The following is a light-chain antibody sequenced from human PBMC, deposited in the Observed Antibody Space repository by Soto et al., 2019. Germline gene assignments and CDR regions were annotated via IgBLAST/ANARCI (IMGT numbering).Light chain of an antibody. CDR3: SSYTSASALYV. CDR2: DVT. J-gene: IGLJ1*01. V-gene: IGLV2-14*03. Sequence: QSVLTQPASVSGSPGQSITISCTGTSSDVGGFDYVAWYQQHLGQAPKLIIYDVTVRPSGVSNRFSGSKSGNTASLAISGLQTEDEAHYYCSSYTSASALYVFGTWTKVTVL. CDR1: SSDVGGFDY.